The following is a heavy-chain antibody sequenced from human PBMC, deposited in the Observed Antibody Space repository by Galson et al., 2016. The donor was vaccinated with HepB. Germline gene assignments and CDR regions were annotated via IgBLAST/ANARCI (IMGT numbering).Heavy chain of an antibody. Sequence: SLRLSCAASGFTFAGYAMSWVRQAPGKGLEWVSAMSGSGEDTYYADPVLGRFSISRDNFRYTLYLQMNSLRVEDTAVYYCAKDLGTRGNYYYYGMDVWGQGATVTVSS. D-gene: IGHD2-15*01. CDR3: AKDLGTRGNYYYYGMDV. J-gene: IGHJ6*02. V-gene: IGHV3-23*01. CDR1: GFTFAGYA. CDR2: MSGSGEDT.